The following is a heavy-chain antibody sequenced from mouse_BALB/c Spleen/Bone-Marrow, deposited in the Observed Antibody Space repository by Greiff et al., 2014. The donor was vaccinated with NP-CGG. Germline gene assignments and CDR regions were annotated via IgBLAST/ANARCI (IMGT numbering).Heavy chain of an antibody. D-gene: IGHD1-2*01. Sequence: EVQRQQSGGDLVKPGGSLKLSCAASGFSFSRYGMFWVRQSPDKRLVWVATFSIGGSYTYYPDSVKGRFAISRDNAKNALYLHRSSLKSEDTAMDYCARRATTAYFDHWGQGTTLTGSS. CDR3: ARRATTAYFDH. J-gene: IGHJ2*01. CDR1: GFSFSRYG. V-gene: IGHV5-6*01. CDR2: FSIGGSYT.